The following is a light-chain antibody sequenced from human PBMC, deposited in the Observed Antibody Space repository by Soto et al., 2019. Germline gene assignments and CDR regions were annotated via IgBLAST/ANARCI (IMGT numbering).Light chain of an antibody. CDR2: DVG. CDR1: SRDVGGFDF. Sequence: QSALAQPASVSGSPGQSITISCTGTSRDVGGFDFVSWYQQHPGKAPKLVIYDVGYRPSGVSNRFSGSKSGNTASLTISGLQAEDEAHYYCSSYSSSSTPVLFGGGTKLTVL. CDR3: SSYSSSSTPVL. V-gene: IGLV2-14*01. J-gene: IGLJ2*01.